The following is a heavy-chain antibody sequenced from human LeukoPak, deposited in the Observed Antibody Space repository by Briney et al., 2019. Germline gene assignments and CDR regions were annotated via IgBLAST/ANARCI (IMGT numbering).Heavy chain of an antibody. V-gene: IGHV1-18*01. Sequence: ASVNVSCKASGYTFTSYSISWVRQAAGQGREWMGWISAYNGNTIYAQKVKGRVTMTTDTSTSPAYMELRSLNSDDAAVYYCARTSYCSDRSCYPDYWGQGTLVTASS. J-gene: IGHJ4*02. D-gene: IGHD2-15*01. CDR1: GYTFTSYS. CDR3: ARTSYCSDRSCYPDY. CDR2: ISAYNGNT.